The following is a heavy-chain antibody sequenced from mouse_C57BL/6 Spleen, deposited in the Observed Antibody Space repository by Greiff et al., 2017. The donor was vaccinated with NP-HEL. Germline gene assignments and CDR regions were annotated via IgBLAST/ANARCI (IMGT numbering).Heavy chain of an antibody. CDR2: IYPGSGST. Sequence: VQLQQPGAELVKPGASVKMSCKASGYTFTSYWITWVKQRPGQGLEWIGDIYPGSGSTNYNEKFKSKATLTVDTSSSTAYMQLSSLTSEDSAVYYCARGAIDYGSSSEDYWGQGTTLTVSS. D-gene: IGHD1-1*01. CDR3: ARGAIDYGSSSEDY. V-gene: IGHV1-55*01. CDR1: GYTFTSYW. J-gene: IGHJ2*01.